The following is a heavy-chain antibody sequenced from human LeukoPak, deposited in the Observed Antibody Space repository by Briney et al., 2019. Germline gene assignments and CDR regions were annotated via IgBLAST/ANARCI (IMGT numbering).Heavy chain of an antibody. CDR3: AREVIGSYGRKWAFDI. CDR1: GGSISSGSYY. CDR2: IYTSGST. J-gene: IGHJ3*02. V-gene: IGHV4-61*02. Sequence: SQTLSLTCTVSGGSISSGSYYWSWIRQPAGKGLEWIGRIYTSGSTNYNPSLKSRVTISVDTSKNQFSLKLSSVTAADTAVYYCAREVIGSYGRKWAFDIWGQGTMVTVSS. D-gene: IGHD1-26*01.